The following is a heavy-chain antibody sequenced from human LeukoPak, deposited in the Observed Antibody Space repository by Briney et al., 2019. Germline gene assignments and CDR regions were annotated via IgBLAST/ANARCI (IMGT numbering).Heavy chain of an antibody. J-gene: IGHJ3*02. CDR3: ATGIVVVVAATAFDI. V-gene: IGHV1-24*01. CDR2: FDPEDGET. Sequence: ASVKVSCKVSGYTLTELSMHWVQQAPGKGLEWMGGFDPEDGETIYAQKFQGRVTMTEDTSTDTAYMELSSLRSEDTAVYYCATGIVVVVAATAFDIWGQGTMVTVSS. D-gene: IGHD2-15*01. CDR1: GYTLTELS.